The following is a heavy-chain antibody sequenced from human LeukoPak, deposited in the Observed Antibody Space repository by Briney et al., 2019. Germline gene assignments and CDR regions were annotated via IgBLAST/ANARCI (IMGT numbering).Heavy chain of an antibody. J-gene: IGHJ4*02. V-gene: IGHV3-23*01. Sequence: GGSLRLPCAASGFTFSGYAMSWVRQAPERGLEWVSGISGSGYSTYYADSVKGRFTISRDNSKNTLFLQMNSLRAEDTAVYYCAKGGQQLLRGANYYFDFWGQGTLVTVSS. D-gene: IGHD1-26*01. CDR2: ISGSGYST. CDR3: AKGGQQLLRGANYYFDF. CDR1: GFTFSGYA.